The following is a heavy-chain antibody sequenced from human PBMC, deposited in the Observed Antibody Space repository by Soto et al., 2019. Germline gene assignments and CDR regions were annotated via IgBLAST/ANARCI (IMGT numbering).Heavy chain of an antibody. J-gene: IGHJ3*02. V-gene: IGHV5-10-1*01. D-gene: IGHD3-10*01. CDR1: GYSFTSYW. CDR3: ARPLRGSENNAFDI. Sequence: GESLKISCKGSGYSFTSYWISWVRQMPGKGLEWMGRIDPSDSYTNYSPSLQGHVTISADKSITTAYLQWSSLKASYTAMYYCARPLRGSENNAFDIWGQGTMVTVSS. CDR2: IDPSDSYT.